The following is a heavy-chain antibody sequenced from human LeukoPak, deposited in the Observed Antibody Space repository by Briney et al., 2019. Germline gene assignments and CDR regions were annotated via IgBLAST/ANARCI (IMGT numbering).Heavy chain of an antibody. Sequence: GGSLRLSCAASGFTFSSYSMNWVRQAPGKGLEWVSSISTSSIYIYYADSVKGRFTISRDNAKNSLYLQMNSLRADDTAVYYCAREDIALAAVGVDYWGQGTLVTVSS. J-gene: IGHJ4*02. V-gene: IGHV3-21*01. CDR2: ISTSSIYI. CDR1: GFTFSSYS. D-gene: IGHD6-19*01. CDR3: AREDIALAAVGVDY.